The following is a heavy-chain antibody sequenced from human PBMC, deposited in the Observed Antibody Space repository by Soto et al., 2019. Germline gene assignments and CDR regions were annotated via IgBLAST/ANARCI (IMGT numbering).Heavy chain of an antibody. CDR3: VRCCGSGRNWVDP. J-gene: IGHJ5*02. CDR2: IYYSGSA. Sequence: QVQLQESGPGLVEPSQTLSLTCTVSGGSITNDNYYWSWIRQPPGKGLEGIAYIYYSGSAYYNPSRKSRFIMSVDTSKSQFSLNLLSVTAADTAVYYCVRCCGSGRNWVDPWGQGTLVTVSS. CDR1: GGSITNDNYY. V-gene: IGHV4-30-4*01. D-gene: IGHD3-10*01.